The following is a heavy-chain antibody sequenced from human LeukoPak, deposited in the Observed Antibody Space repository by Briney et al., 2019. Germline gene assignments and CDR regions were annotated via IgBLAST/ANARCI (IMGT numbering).Heavy chain of an antibody. J-gene: IGHJ4*02. D-gene: IGHD1-26*01. CDR1: GGSISTSSYY. CDR2: IYYSGST. CDR3: AREQRSRGSPNDY. V-gene: IGHV4-39*07. Sequence: SETLSLTCTVSGGSISTSSYYWGWIRQPPGKGLEWIGSIYYSGSTYYNPSLKSRVTMSVDTSKNQFSLKLSSVTAADTAVYYCAREQRSRGSPNDYWGQGTLVTVSS.